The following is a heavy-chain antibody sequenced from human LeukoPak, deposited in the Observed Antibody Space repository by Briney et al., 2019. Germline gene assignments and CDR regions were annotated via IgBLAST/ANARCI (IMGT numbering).Heavy chain of an antibody. CDR1: GGSISSYH. CDR3: ARGSTAYYSPFSDY. J-gene: IGHJ4*02. Sequence: PSETLSLTCTVSGGSISSYHWSWIRQPPGKGLEWIGYIYYSGSTNYNPSLKSRVTISVDTSKNQFSLKLSSVTAADTAVYYCARGSTAYYSPFSDYWGQGTLVTVSS. CDR2: IYYSGST. D-gene: IGHD4-11*01. V-gene: IGHV4-59*01.